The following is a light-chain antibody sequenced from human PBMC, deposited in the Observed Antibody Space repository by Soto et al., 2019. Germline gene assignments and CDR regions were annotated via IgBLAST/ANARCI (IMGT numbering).Light chain of an antibody. CDR2: NNN. V-gene: IGLV1-44*01. CDR3: QSYDSSLSGYV. Sequence: QSVLTQPPSTSETPGQRITISCSGSTSNIGSSTVNWYQQVPGMAPTLLIYNNNQRPSGVPDRFSGSKSGTSASLAISGLQSEDEADYYCQSYDSSLSGYVFGAGTKLTVL. J-gene: IGLJ1*01. CDR1: TSNIGSST.